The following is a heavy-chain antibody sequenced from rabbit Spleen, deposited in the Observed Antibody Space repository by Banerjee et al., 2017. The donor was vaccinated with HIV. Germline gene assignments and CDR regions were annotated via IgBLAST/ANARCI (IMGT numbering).Heavy chain of an antibody. CDR3: ARETSSGWGIVSFYFSL. CDR2: INTATGKD. Sequence: QSLEESGGDLVKPGASLTLTCTASGFSFSDRDVMCWVRQAPGKGLEWIACINTATGKDVYANWVNGRFTISRTSSTTVTLQMTSLTAADTATYFCARETSSGWGIVSFYFSLWGPGTLVTVS. V-gene: IGHV1S40*01. J-gene: IGHJ4*01. CDR1: GFSFSDRDV. D-gene: IGHD4-1*01.